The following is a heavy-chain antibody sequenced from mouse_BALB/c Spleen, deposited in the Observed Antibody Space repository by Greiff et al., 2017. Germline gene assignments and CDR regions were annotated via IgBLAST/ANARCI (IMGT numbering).Heavy chain of an antibody. Sequence: VKLMESGPGLVAPSQSLSITCTVSGFSLTSYGVHWVRQPPGKGLEWLGVIWAGGSTNYNSALMSRLSISKDNSKSQVFLKMNSLQTDDTAMYYCATIDYDSAYWGQGTLVTVSA. V-gene: IGHV2-9*02. CDR1: GFSLTSYG. CDR3: ATIDYDSAY. D-gene: IGHD2-4*01. CDR2: IWAGGST. J-gene: IGHJ3*01.